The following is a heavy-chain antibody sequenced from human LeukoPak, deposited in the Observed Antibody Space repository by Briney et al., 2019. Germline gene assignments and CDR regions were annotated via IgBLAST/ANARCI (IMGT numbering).Heavy chain of an antibody. D-gene: IGHD6-19*01. J-gene: IGHJ4*02. CDR3: ARHAPSDTSGWYYFDY. V-gene: IGHV4-59*08. Sequence: SETLSLTCTVSGGSISSYYWSWIRQPPGKGLEWIGYIYYSGSTNYNPSLKGRVTISVDTSKKQFSLKLSSVTAADTAVYYCARHAPSDTSGWYYFDYWGQGTLVTISS. CDR2: IYYSGST. CDR1: GGSISSYY.